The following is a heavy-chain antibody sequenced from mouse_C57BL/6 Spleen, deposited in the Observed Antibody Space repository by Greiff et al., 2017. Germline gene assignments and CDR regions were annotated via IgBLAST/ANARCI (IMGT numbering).Heavy chain of an antibody. D-gene: IGHD2-5*01. Sequence: VHLVESGAELVMPGASVKLSCKASGYTFTSYWMHWVKQRPGQGLEWIGEIDPSDSYTNYNQKFKGKSTLTVDKSSSTAYMQLSSLTSEDSAVYYCARRAYSNFFAYWGQGTLVTVSA. CDR3: ARRAYSNFFAY. V-gene: IGHV1-69*01. CDR1: GYTFTSYW. CDR2: IDPSDSYT. J-gene: IGHJ3*01.